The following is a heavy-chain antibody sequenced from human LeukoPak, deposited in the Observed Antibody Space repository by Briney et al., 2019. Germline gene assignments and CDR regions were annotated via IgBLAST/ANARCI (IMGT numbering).Heavy chain of an antibody. CDR2: IRYDGSNK. V-gene: IGHV3-30*02. J-gene: IGHJ4*02. CDR3: ARDCIGCHGFDY. D-gene: IGHD2-15*01. CDR1: GFTFSSYG. Sequence: PGGSLRLSCAASGFTFSSYGMHWVRQAPGKGLEWVAFIRYDGSNKYYADSVKGRFTISRDNSKNTLYLQMNSLRSDDTAVYYCARDCIGCHGFDYWGQGTLVTVSS.